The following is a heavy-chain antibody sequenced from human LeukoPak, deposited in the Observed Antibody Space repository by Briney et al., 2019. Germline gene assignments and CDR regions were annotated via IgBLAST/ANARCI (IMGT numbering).Heavy chain of an antibody. V-gene: IGHV3-21*01. J-gene: IGHJ4*02. CDR2: ISSSSSYI. D-gene: IGHD2-15*01. Sequence: PGGSLRLSCAASGFTFSSYSMTWVRQAPGKGLEWVSSISSSSSYIYYADSVKGRFTISRDNAKNSLYLQMNSLRAEDTAVYYCARDSPDIVVVVAAPAIDYWGQGTLVTVSS. CDR3: ARDSPDIVVVVAAPAIDY. CDR1: GFTFSSYS.